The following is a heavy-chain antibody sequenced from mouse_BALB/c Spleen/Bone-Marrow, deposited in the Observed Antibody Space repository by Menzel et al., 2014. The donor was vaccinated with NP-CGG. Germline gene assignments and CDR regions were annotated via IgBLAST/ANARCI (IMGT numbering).Heavy chain of an antibody. CDR3: ARRGLWFAY. Sequence: VKLQESGAELVRPGSSVKISCKASGYAFSSYWMNWVKQRPGQGLEWIGQIYPGDGDTNYNGKFKGKATLTADKSSSTAYVQLSSLTSEDSAVYFCARRGLWFAYWGQGTLVTVSA. V-gene: IGHV1-80*01. J-gene: IGHJ3*01. CDR2: IYPGDGDT. CDR1: GYAFSSYW.